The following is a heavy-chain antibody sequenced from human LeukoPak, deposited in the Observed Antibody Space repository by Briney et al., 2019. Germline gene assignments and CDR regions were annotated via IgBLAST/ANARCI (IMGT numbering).Heavy chain of an antibody. CDR2: ISGSAGST. V-gene: IGHV3-23*01. CDR1: GFTFSSNA. D-gene: IGHD3-22*01. J-gene: IGHJ6*03. CDR3: AKVPDSSGYFNNYYMDV. Sequence: GGSLRLSCAASGFTFSSNAMSWVRQAPGKGLEWVSGISGSAGSTYYADSVKGRFTISRDNSKNTLYLQMASLRAEDTAVYYCAKVPDSSGYFNNYYMDVWGKGTTVTVSS.